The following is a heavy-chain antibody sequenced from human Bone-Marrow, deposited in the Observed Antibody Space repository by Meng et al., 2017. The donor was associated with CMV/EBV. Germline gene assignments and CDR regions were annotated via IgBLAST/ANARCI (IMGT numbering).Heavy chain of an antibody. CDR1: GFTFSSYS. D-gene: IGHD3-3*01. CDR2: ISSSSSYI. V-gene: IGHV3-21*01. J-gene: IGHJ4*02. CDR3: ARGSGNFDY. Sequence: GESLKISCAASGFTFSSYSMNWVRQAPGKGLEWVSSISSSSSYIYYADSVKGRFTISRDNAKNPLYLQMHSLRVEDTAVYYCARGSGNFDYWGQGTLVTVSS.